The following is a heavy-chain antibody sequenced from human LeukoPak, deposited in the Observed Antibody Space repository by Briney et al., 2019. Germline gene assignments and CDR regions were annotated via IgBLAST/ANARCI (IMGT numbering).Heavy chain of an antibody. J-gene: IGHJ4*02. CDR1: GFTFSSYA. Sequence: QPGGSLRLSCAPSGFTFSSYAMSWVRQAPGKGREWVSAISGSGGSTFYADSVKGRFTISRDNSTNTLCLQMNSLRAKEPSVTYCAKVFGGFRTAAGINGLYYWGQGTLVTVSS. CDR2: ISGSGGST. V-gene: IGHV3-23*01. CDR3: AKVFGGFRTAAGINGLYY. D-gene: IGHD6-13*01.